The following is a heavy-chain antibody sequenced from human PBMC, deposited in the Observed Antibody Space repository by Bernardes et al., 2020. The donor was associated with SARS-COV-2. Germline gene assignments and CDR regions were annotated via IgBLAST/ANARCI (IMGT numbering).Heavy chain of an antibody. D-gene: IGHD2-15*01. CDR3: AREKDIVVEVDAIHQYDYYGMDV. Sequence: GGSLRLSCAASGFTFNNYEMNWVRQAPGKGLEWVSYISISGTTIYYADSVKGRFTISRDNAKNSLYLQMNSLRAEDTAVYYCAREKDIVVEVDAIHQYDYYGMDVWGHGTTVTVSS. V-gene: IGHV3-48*03. J-gene: IGHJ6*02. CDR1: GFTFNNYE. CDR2: ISISGTTI.